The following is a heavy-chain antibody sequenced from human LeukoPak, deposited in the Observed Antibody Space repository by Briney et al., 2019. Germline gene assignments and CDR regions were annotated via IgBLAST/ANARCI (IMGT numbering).Heavy chain of an antibody. Sequence: GGSLRLSCAASGFTFSDSYMSWIRQAPGKGLEYVSYISSGGDTLYYADSVKGRFTISRDNAKNSLYLQMNSLRAEDTAVYYCTRVEAFDIWGQGTMVTVSS. V-gene: IGHV3-11*01. CDR1: GFTFSDSY. CDR2: ISSGGDTL. CDR3: TRVEAFDI. J-gene: IGHJ3*02. D-gene: IGHD1-1*01.